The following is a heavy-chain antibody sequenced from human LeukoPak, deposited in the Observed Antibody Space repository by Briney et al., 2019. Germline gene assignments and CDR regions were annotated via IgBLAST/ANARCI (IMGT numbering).Heavy chain of an antibody. CDR2: ISSSSSYI. Sequence: GGSLRLYCAASGFTFSSYSMNWVRQAPGKGLEWVSSISSSSSYIYYADSVKGRFTISRDNAKNSLYLRMNSLRAEDTAVYYCASKHGAFDYWGQGTLVTVSS. V-gene: IGHV3-21*01. J-gene: IGHJ4*02. CDR1: GFTFSSYS. CDR3: ASKHGAFDY.